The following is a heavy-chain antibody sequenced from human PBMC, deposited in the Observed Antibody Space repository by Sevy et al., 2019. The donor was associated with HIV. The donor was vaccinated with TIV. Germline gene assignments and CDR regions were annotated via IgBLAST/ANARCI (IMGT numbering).Heavy chain of an antibody. J-gene: IGHJ6*02. CDR2: VYYVGNS. CDR3: ARVAGGENYDYGNDV. CDR1: GGSITSSGHD. D-gene: IGHD2-21*01. V-gene: IGHV4-39*01. Sequence: SETLSLTCTVSGGSITSSGHDWGWIRQSPGKGLEWIGAVYYVGNSYANPSLTSRVTISADTSKNLFSLSLTSLTAADTALYYCARVAGGENYDYGNDVWGLGTSATVSS.